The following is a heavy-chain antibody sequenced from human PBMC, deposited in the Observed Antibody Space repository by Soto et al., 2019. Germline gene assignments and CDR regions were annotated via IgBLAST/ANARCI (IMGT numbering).Heavy chain of an antibody. CDR1: GGSVSSGSYY. V-gene: IGHV4-61*01. D-gene: IGHD1-26*01. J-gene: IGHJ4*02. CDR3: AWVAATSKSPFDY. Sequence: QVQLQESGPGLVKPSETLSLTCTVSGGSVSSGSYYWSWIRQPPGKGLEWIGYIYYSGSTNYNPSLKSRVTISVDTSKNQFSLKLSSVTAADTAVYYCAWVAATSKSPFDYWGQGTLVTVSS. CDR2: IYYSGST.